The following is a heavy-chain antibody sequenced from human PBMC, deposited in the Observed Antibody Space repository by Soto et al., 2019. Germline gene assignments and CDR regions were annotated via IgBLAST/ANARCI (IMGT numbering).Heavy chain of an antibody. D-gene: IGHD2-15*01. CDR3: ARRPHCSGGICYYGLDN. CDR1: GYTFTNSD. Sequence: ASVKVSCKASGYTFTNSDINWVRQAPGQGLEWMGWMNPDSGHAAYAQKFQGRVTLTTSTSTSTVYMEMRSLGSEDTAVYYCARRPHCSGGICYYGLDNWGQGTLLTVSS. CDR2: MNPDSGHA. V-gene: IGHV1-8*01. J-gene: IGHJ4*02.